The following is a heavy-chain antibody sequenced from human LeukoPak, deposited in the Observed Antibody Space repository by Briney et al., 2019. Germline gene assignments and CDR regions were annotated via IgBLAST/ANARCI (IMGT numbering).Heavy chain of an antibody. CDR2: IKSKTDGGTT. J-gene: IGHJ4*02. D-gene: IGHD3-10*01. Sequence: GGSLRLSCAASGFTFSNAWMRWVRQAPGRELEWVGRIKSKTDGGTTDYAAPVTGRFIISRDDSKNTLYLQMNSLKTEDTAVYYCTTGSRSYYGSGSPNIFDYWGQGTLVTVSS. V-gene: IGHV3-15*01. CDR3: TTGSRSYYGSGSPNIFDY. CDR1: GFTFSNAW.